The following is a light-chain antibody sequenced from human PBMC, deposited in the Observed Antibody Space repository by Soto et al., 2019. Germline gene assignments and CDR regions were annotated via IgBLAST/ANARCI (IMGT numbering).Light chain of an antibody. CDR2: GAS. Sequence: EIVLTQSPATLSVSPGESATLSCRASQTVDRNIAWYQQKPGQAPRLLIYGASSRATGVPARFSGSGSGTEFTLTISGLQSEDFALYFCQQYNNWPFSFGQGTRLEIK. J-gene: IGKJ5*01. CDR3: QQYNNWPFS. CDR1: QTVDRN. V-gene: IGKV3-15*01.